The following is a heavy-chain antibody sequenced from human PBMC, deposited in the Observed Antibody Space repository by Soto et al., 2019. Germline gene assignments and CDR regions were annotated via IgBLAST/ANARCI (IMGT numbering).Heavy chain of an antibody. V-gene: IGHV4-39*07. CDR3: ARGYRVMRRYCTNGVCRYGMDV. Sequence: SETLSLTCSVSGDSISSSSSYWGWIRQPPGKGLEWIGEVYYTGNTNYNPSLKSRVTISVDTSKNQFSLKLSSVTAADTAVYYCARGYRVMRRYCTNGVCRYGMDVWGQGTTVTVSS. J-gene: IGHJ6*02. D-gene: IGHD2-8*01. CDR1: GDSISSSSSY. CDR2: VYYTGNT.